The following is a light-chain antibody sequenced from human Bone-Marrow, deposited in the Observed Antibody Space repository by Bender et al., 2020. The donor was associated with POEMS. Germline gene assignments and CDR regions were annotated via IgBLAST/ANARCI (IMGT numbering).Light chain of an antibody. CDR1: RSEIGVDNY. CDR2: EVS. Sequence: QSALTQPASLSGSPGQSITISCTETRSEIGVDNYVSWYQQHPGQAPKLMIYEVSNRPSGVSNRFSGSKSGNTASLTISGLQAEDEADYYCAVWDDSLNGWVFGGGTKLTVL. V-gene: IGLV2-14*03. CDR3: AVWDDSLNGWV. J-gene: IGLJ3*02.